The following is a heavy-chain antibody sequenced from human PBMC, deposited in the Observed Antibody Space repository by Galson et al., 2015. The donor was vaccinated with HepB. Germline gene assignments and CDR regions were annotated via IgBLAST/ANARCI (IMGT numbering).Heavy chain of an antibody. J-gene: IGHJ4*02. V-gene: IGHV3-11*01. CDR2: ISNTGYTK. D-gene: IGHD4-17*01. CDR3: AREGYGDYQLDY. Sequence: SLRLSCAASGFTFSDYYISWIRQAPGKGLEWISYISNTGYTKYYAQSVKGRFTISRDNAKNLLYLQMNSLGVEDTAVYYCAREGYGDYQLDYWGQGTLVTVSS. CDR1: GFTFSDYY.